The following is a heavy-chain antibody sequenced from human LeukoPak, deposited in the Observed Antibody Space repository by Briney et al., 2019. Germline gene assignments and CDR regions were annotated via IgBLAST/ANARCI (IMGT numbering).Heavy chain of an antibody. V-gene: IGHV4-59*01. CDR3: ARVNSERTSFFDY. D-gene: IGHD4-23*01. Sequence: PSETLSLTCTVSGGSISSYYWSWIRQPPGKGLEWIGYIYYSGSTNYNPPLKSRVTISVDTSKNQFSLKLNSVTAADTAVYYCARVNSERTSFFDYWGQGTLVTVSS. CDR1: GGSISSYY. J-gene: IGHJ4*02. CDR2: IYYSGST.